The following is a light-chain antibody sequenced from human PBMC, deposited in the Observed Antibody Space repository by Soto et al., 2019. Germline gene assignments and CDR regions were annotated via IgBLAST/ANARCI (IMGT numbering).Light chain of an antibody. J-gene: IGLJ1*01. CDR2: EVN. CDR3: NSYAGSNTYI. Sequence: QSALTQPPSASGSPGQSVTISCTGTSSDVGSYNFVSWYQHHPGKAPKLIIYEVNKRPSGVPNRFSGSQSGSTASLTVSGLQTEDEADYYCNSYAGSNTYIFGTGTKVTVL. V-gene: IGLV2-8*01. CDR1: SSDVGSYNF.